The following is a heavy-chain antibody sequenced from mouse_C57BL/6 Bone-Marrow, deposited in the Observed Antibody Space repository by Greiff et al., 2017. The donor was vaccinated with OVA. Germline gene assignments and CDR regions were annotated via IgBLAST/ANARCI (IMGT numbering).Heavy chain of an antibody. CDR1: GYAFTNYL. D-gene: IGHD1-1*01. Sequence: LEESGAELVRPGTSVKVSCKASGYAFTNYLIEWVKQRPGQGLEWIGVINPGSGGTNYNEKFKGKATLTADKSSSTAYMQLSSLTSEDSAVYFCARSSYGSSPYAMDYWGQGTSVTVSS. CDR2: INPGSGGT. J-gene: IGHJ4*01. V-gene: IGHV1-54*01. CDR3: ARSSYGSSPYAMDY.